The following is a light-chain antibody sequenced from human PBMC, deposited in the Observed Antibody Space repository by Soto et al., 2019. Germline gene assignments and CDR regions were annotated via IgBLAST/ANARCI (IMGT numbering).Light chain of an antibody. Sequence: QSVLTQPPSVSVAPVQRVTISCTGSSSNIGAGYDVHWYQQLPGTAPKLLIYGNSTRPSGVPDRFSGSKSGTSASLAITGLQAEDEADYYCQSYDSSLSGSVFGGGTKLTVL. J-gene: IGLJ2*01. CDR2: GNS. CDR3: QSYDSSLSGSV. V-gene: IGLV1-40*01. CDR1: SSNIGAGYD.